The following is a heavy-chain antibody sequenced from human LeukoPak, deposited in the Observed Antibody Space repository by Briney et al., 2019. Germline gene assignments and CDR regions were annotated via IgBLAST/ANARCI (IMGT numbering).Heavy chain of an antibody. CDR3: ARITDFWSGYYEGYYYYYYMDV. V-gene: IGHV3-30*02. D-gene: IGHD3-3*01. Sequence: PGGSLRLSCAASGFTFSSYGMHWVRQAPGKGLEWVAFIRYDGSNKYYADSVKGRFTISRDNAKNSLYLQMNSLRAEDTAVYYCARITDFWSGYYEGYYYYYYMDVWGKGTTVTVSS. J-gene: IGHJ6*03. CDR1: GFTFSSYG. CDR2: IRYDGSNK.